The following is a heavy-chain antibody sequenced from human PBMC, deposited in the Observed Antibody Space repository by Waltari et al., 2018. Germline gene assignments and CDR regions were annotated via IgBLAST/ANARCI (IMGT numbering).Heavy chain of an antibody. Sequence: QLQLQESGSGLVKPSQTLSLTCAVSGGSISSGGYSWSWIRQPPGTGLGWIGYIYHSGSTYYNPSLKSRVTISVDRSKNQFSLKLSSVTAADTAVYYCASRLGVQDSSGYYVDYYYMDVWGKGTTVTVSS. J-gene: IGHJ6*03. D-gene: IGHD3-22*01. CDR2: IYHSGST. CDR1: GGSISSGGYS. CDR3: ASRLGVQDSSGYYVDYYYMDV. V-gene: IGHV4-30-2*01.